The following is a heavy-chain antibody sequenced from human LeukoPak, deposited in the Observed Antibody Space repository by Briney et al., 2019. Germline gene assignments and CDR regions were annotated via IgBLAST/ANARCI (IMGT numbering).Heavy chain of an antibody. J-gene: IGHJ4*02. CDR2: MNPNSGNT. CDR1: GYTFTSYD. V-gene: IGHV1-8*02. Sequence: ASVKVSCKASGYTFTSYDINWVRQATGQGLEWMGWMNPNSGNTGYAQKFQGRVTMTTDTSTSTAYMELRSLRSDDTAVYYCARDGVTTGGDFDYWGQGTLVTVSS. CDR3: ARDGVTTGGDFDY. D-gene: IGHD4-11*01.